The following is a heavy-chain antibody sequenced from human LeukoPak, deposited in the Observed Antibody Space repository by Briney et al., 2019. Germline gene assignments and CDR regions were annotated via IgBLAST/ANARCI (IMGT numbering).Heavy chain of an antibody. CDR1: GFIVSSNY. CDR3: AKDQLGNPYDY. Sequence: AGGSLRLSCAASGFIVSSNYMSWVRQAPGKGLEWVSVIYSGGSTYYADSVKGRFTISRDNSKNTLYLQMNSLRAEDTAVYYCAKDQLGNPYDYWGQGTLVTVSS. J-gene: IGHJ4*02. CDR2: IYSGGST. V-gene: IGHV3-53*01. D-gene: IGHD7-27*01.